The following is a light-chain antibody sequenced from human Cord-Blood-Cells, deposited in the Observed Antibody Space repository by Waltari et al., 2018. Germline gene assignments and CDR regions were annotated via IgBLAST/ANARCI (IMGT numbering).Light chain of an antibody. CDR3: SSYAGSNNGV. V-gene: IGLV2-8*01. Sequence: QSALTQPPSASGSPGQSVTISCTGTSSDVGGYNYVSWYQQHPGKAPKLSIYEVSKRPSGVHDRFSGSKSGNTASLTVSGLQAEDEADYYWSSYAGSNNGVFGGGTKLTVL. CDR2: EVS. J-gene: IGLJ3*02. CDR1: SSDVGGYNY.